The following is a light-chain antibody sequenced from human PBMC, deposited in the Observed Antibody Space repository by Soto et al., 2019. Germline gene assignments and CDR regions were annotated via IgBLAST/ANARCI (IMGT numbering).Light chain of an antibody. J-gene: IGKJ1*01. V-gene: IGKV1-5*01. CDR1: QSVSRT. Sequence: DIQITQSPSRLSASVGDRVTITCRASQSVSRTLAWYQQKPGKAPNPRISDASRLESGVPSRFSGTGSGTEFTLTISSLQTDDFANHYGQQDDSYSPTFGQGTKVVIK. CDR3: QQDDSYSPT. CDR2: DAS.